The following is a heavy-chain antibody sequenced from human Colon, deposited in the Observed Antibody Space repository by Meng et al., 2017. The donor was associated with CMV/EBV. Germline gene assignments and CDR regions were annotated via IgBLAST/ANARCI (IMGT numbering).Heavy chain of an antibody. J-gene: IGHJ6*02. D-gene: IGHD6-13*01. V-gene: IGHV3-15*01. Sequence: GEPLKISCTASGMTFSNAWMSWVRQAPGKGLEWIGRIKSKIDGGTTDYAAPVKGRFSLSRDDSKNTLYLQMNSLKTEDTAVYYCAAITAATVTLYGMDVWGLGTTVTVSS. CDR3: AAITAATVTLYGMDV. CDR1: GMTFSNAW. CDR2: IKSKIDGGTT.